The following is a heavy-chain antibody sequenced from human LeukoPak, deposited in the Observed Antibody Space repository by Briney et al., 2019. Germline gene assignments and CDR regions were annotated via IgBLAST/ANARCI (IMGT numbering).Heavy chain of an antibody. Sequence: SXTLSLTCTVSGGSISSYYWSWIRQPPGKGLEWIGYIYYSGSTNYNPSLKSRVTISVDTSKNQFSLKLSSVTAADTAVYYCARGYDFWSGYSLDYWGQGTLVTVSS. CDR3: ARGYDFWSGYSLDY. V-gene: IGHV4-59*01. CDR2: IYYSGST. J-gene: IGHJ4*02. D-gene: IGHD3-3*01. CDR1: GGSISSYY.